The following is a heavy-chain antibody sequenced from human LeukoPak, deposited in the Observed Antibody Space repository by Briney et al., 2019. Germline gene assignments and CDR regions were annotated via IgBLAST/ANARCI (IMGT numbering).Heavy chain of an antibody. CDR2: IYYSGST. CDR3: ARQRRGIVVVPAAQSRDY. D-gene: IGHD2-2*01. J-gene: IGHJ4*02. V-gene: IGHV4-39*01. CDR1: GGSISSSSYY. Sequence: PSETLSLTCTVSGGSISSSSYYWGWIRQPPGKGLEWIGSIYYSGSTYYNPSLKSRVTISVDTSKNQFSLKLSSVTAADAAVYYCARQRRGIVVVPAAQSRDYWGQGTLVTVSS.